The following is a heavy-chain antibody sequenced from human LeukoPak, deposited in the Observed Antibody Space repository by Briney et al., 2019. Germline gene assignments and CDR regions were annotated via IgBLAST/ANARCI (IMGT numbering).Heavy chain of an antibody. CDR2: IYTSGST. V-gene: IGHV4-4*07. CDR3: ARDVRGGYSYGLAPTTNWFDP. Sequence: SETLSLTCTVSGGSISSYYWSWIRQPAGKGLEWIGRIYTSGSTNYNPSLKSRVTMSVDTSKNQFSLKLSSVTAAGTAVYYCARDVRGGYSYGLAPTTNWFDPWGQGTLVTVSS. D-gene: IGHD5-18*01. CDR1: GGSISSYY. J-gene: IGHJ5*02.